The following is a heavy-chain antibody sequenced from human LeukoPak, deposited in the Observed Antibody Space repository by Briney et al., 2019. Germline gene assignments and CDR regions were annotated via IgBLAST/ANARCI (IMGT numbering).Heavy chain of an antibody. CDR2: IYPGDSDT. J-gene: IGHJ6*02. Sequence: GESLKISCKTSGYSFTTYWIGWVRQMPGKGLEWMGIIYPGDSDTRYSPSFQGQVTISADKSISTAYLQWSSLKASDTAMYYCARHYCSSTSCYAHYYYYGMDVWGQGTTVTVSS. CDR3: ARHYCSSTSCYAHYYYYGMDV. D-gene: IGHD2-2*01. V-gene: IGHV5-51*01. CDR1: GYSFTTYW.